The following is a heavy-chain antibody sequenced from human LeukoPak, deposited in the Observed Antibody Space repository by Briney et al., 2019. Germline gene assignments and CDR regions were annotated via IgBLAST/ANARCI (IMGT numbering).Heavy chain of an antibody. D-gene: IGHD3-22*01. CDR3: ARIHTSYDSSGYYYGPDHPHFDY. J-gene: IGHJ4*02. Sequence: KPGGSLRLSCAASGFTFGDFGTNWVRQAPGKGLEWVSSISSSSSYIYYADSVKGRFTISRDNAKNSLYLQMNSLRAEDTAVYYCARIHTSYDSSGYYYGPDHPHFDYWGQGTLVTVSS. CDR2: ISSSSSYI. CDR1: GFTFGDFG. V-gene: IGHV3-21*01.